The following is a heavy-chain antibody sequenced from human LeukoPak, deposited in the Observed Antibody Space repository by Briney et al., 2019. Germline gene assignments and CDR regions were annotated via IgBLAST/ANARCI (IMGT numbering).Heavy chain of an antibody. D-gene: IGHD6-13*01. Sequence: GGSLRLSCAASGFTFSSYSMNWVRQAPGKGLEWVAVISYDGSNKYYADSVKGRFTISRDNSKNTLYLQMNSLRAEDTAVYYCARDAGAAGTTYFQHWGQGTLVTVSS. J-gene: IGHJ1*01. CDR3: ARDAGAAGTTYFQH. CDR2: ISYDGSNK. CDR1: GFTFSSYS. V-gene: IGHV3-30*03.